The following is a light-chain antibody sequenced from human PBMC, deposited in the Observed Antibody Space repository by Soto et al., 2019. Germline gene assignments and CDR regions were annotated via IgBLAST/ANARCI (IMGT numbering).Light chain of an antibody. CDR2: STN. Sequence: QAVVTQEPSSSVSPGGTVTLTCGLTSGSVSTTYYPSWYQQTPGQAPRTLIYSTNIRSSGVPDRFSGSILGNKAALTITGAQADDESDYHCMLYMGGGLVVFGGGTQLTVL. J-gene: IGLJ7*01. CDR3: MLYMGGGLVV. V-gene: IGLV8-61*01. CDR1: SGSVSTTYY.